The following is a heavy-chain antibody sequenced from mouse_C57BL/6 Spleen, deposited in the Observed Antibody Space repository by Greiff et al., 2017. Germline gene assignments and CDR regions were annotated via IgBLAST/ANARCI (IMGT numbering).Heavy chain of an antibody. V-gene: IGHV7-3*01. CDR1: GFTFTDYY. Sequence: EVLLVESGGGLVQPGGSLSLSCAASGFTFTDYYMSWVRQPPGKALEWLGFIRNKANGYTTEYSESVKGRFTISRDNSHSILYLQMNALGAEDSATYYCANWYFDVWGTGTTVTVSS. J-gene: IGHJ1*03. CDR3: ANWYFDV. CDR2: IRNKANGYTT.